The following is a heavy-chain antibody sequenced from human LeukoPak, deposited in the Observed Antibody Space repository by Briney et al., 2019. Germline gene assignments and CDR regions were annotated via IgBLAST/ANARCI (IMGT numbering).Heavy chain of an antibody. J-gene: IGHJ4*02. V-gene: IGHV3-30-3*01. CDR1: GFTFSTYP. CDR2: ISYDGSLK. D-gene: IGHD6-19*01. CDR3: ARDLVAGSPDFFDY. Sequence: GGSLRLSCAASGFTFSTYPMHWVRQAPGKGLGWVAVISYDGSLKFYADSVKDRFTISRDDSKNTLFLQMDSLRAEDTALYYCARDLVAGSPDFFDYWGQGTLVIVSS.